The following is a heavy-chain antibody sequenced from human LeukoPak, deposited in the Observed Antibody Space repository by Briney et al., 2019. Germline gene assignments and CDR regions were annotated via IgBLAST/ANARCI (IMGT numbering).Heavy chain of an antibody. CDR2: ISSSGSTI. V-gene: IGHV3-11*01. CDR3: ARYYDILTGYQGGHDAFDI. J-gene: IGHJ3*02. D-gene: IGHD3-9*01. CDR1: GFTFSDYY. Sequence: GGSLRLSCAASGFTFSDYYMSWIRQAPGKGLEWVSYISSSGSTIYYADSVKGRFTISRDNAKNSLYLQMNSLRAEDTAVYYCARYYDILTGYQGGHDAFDIWGQGTMVTVSS.